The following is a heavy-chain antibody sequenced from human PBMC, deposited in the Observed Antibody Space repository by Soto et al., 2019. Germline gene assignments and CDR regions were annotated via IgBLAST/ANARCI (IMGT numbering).Heavy chain of an antibody. CDR3: AREWEANYYDDGRYFDL. CDR1: GFTFSSYA. V-gene: IGHV3-30-3*01. J-gene: IGHJ2*01. Sequence: QVQLVESGGGVVQPGRSLRLSCAASGFTFSSYAMHWVRQAPGKGLEWVAVISYDGSNKYYADSVKGRFTISRDNSKNTLYLQMNSLGAEDTAVYYCAREWEANYYDDGRYFDLWGRGTLVTVSS. CDR2: ISYDGSNK. D-gene: IGHD3-22*01.